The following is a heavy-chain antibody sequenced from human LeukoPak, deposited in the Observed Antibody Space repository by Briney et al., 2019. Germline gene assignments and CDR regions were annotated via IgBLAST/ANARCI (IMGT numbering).Heavy chain of an antibody. Sequence: PSETLSLTCSVSGYSFTSGHYGGGIRQPPGKGLEWIANIYHTGSTHYNPPLKSRVTISVDTSKNQFSLKLSSVTAADTAVYYCARYCTSTTCILRGFDYWGQGTLVTVSS. D-gene: IGHD2-2*01. CDR3: ARYCTSTTCILRGFDY. CDR2: IYHTGST. J-gene: IGHJ4*02. CDR1: GYSFTSGHY. V-gene: IGHV4-38-2*01.